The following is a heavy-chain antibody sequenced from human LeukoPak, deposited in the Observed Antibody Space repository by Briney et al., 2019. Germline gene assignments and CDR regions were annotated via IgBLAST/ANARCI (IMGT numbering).Heavy chain of an antibody. D-gene: IGHD2-15*01. Sequence: GGSLRLSCTASGFTFGDYAMSRVRRAPGKGLEWVGFIRSKAYGGTTEYAASVKGRFTISRDDSKSIAYLKMNSLKTEDTAVYYCTRDCSGGRCYLEGFDYWGQGTLVTVSS. CDR3: TRDCSGGRCYLEGFDY. CDR1: GFTFGDYA. V-gene: IGHV3-49*04. J-gene: IGHJ4*02. CDR2: IRSKAYGGTT.